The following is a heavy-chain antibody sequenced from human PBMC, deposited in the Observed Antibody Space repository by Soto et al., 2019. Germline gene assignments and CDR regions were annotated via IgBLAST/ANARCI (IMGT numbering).Heavy chain of an antibody. V-gene: IGHV3-33*01. CDR3: ARDRPDLDAFDI. CDR2: IWYDGSNK. Sequence: QVQLVESGGGVVQPGRSLRLSCAASGFTFSSYGMHWVRQAPGKGLEWVAVIWYDGSNKYYADSVKGRFTISRDNSKNTLYLQMNSRRAEDTAVYYCARDRPDLDAFDIWGQGTMVTVSS. J-gene: IGHJ3*02. CDR1: GFTFSSYG.